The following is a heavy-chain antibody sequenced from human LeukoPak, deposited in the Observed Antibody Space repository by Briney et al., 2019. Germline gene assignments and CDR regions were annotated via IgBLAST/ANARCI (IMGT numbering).Heavy chain of an antibody. CDR3: ASHLLQDSSGYPPYYFDY. CDR2: IYYSGST. Sequence: SETLSLTCTLSGGSISSSSYYWGWIRQPPGKGLEWIGSIYYSGSTYYNPSLKSRVTISVDTSKNQFSLKLSSVTAADTAVYYCASHLLQDSSGYPPYYFDYWGQGTLVTVSS. D-gene: IGHD3-22*01. J-gene: IGHJ4*02. V-gene: IGHV4-39*01. CDR1: GGSISSSSYY.